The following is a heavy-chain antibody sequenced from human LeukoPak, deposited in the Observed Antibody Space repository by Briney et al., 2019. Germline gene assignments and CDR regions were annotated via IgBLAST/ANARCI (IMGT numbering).Heavy chain of an antibody. J-gene: IGHJ6*02. CDR2: ISSKANSYAT. Sequence: GGSLRLSCAASGFTFSNDWMSWVRQASGKGLEWVGRISSKANSYATAYAVSVKGRITISRDDSKNTAYLQMNSLKTEDTAVYYCARYYTLYETTPSSMLYYYYYYGMDVWGQGTTVTVSS. D-gene: IGHD2/OR15-2a*01. CDR1: GFTFSNDW. V-gene: IGHV3-73*01. CDR3: ARYYTLYETTPSSMLYYYYYYGMDV.